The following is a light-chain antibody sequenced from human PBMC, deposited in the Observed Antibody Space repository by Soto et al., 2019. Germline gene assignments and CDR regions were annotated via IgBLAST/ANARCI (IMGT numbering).Light chain of an antibody. CDR2: AAS. Sequence: DIHLTQSPFFLSASVGDRVTITCRASQGIASSLAWYQQKAGKAPKLLIYAASTLESGVPSRFSGSGPGTEFTLTISSLQPEDFAIYYCQQFNSYPLTFGRGPKVEIK. CDR1: QGIASS. CDR3: QQFNSYPLT. J-gene: IGKJ4*01. V-gene: IGKV1-9*01.